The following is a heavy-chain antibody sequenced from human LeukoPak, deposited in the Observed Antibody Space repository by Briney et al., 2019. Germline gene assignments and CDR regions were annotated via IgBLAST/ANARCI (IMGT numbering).Heavy chain of an antibody. CDR2: IKQDGSEK. Sequence: GVSLRLSCAASGFTFSSYWMTWVRQAPGKGLEWVANIKQDGSEKYYVDSVKGRFTISRDNAKNSLYLQMNSLRAEDTAVYYCARRRGRYSFDYWGQGTLVTVSS. J-gene: IGHJ4*02. CDR1: GFTFSSYW. V-gene: IGHV3-7*01. CDR3: ARRRGRYSFDY.